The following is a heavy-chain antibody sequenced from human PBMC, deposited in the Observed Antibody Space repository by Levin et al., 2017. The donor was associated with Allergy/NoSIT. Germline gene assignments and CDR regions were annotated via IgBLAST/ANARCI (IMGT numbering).Heavy chain of an antibody. Sequence: SETLSLTCTVSGGSVSSGSYYWSWIRQPPGKGLEWIGYIYYSGSTNYNPSLKSRVTISVDTSKNQFSLKLSSVTAADTAVYYCARDHDSSVDWGQGTLVTVSS. J-gene: IGHJ4*02. V-gene: IGHV4-61*01. CDR3: ARDHDSSVD. CDR1: GGSVSSGSYY. CDR2: IYYSGST. D-gene: IGHD3-22*01.